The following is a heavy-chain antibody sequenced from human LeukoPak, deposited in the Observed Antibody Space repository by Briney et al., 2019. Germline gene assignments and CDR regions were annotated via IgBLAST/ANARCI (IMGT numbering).Heavy chain of an antibody. J-gene: IGHJ3*02. CDR3: ARVRPETLSPRAFDI. CDR2: MYYSGST. Sequence: PSETLSLTCTVSGGSISSSTYYCGWIRQPPGKGLEWIGSMYYSGSTYYNPSLKSRVTISVDTSKNQFSLKLSSVTAADTAVYYCARVRPETLSPRAFDIWGQGTMVTVSS. CDR1: GGSISSSTYY. V-gene: IGHV4-39*01. D-gene: IGHD1-14*01.